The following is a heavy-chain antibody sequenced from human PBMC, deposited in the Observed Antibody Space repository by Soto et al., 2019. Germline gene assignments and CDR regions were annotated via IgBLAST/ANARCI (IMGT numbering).Heavy chain of an antibody. Sequence: QVQLQESGPGLVKPSETLSLTCTVSGGSISSYYWSWIRHPPGKGLEWIGYIYSSGSTNYNPSLKSRVTISVDTSKNQFSLKLSSVTAADTAVYYCARGGDYKYYFDYWGQGTLVTVSS. J-gene: IGHJ4*02. CDR3: ARGGDYKYYFDY. D-gene: IGHD4-17*01. CDR2: IYSSGST. V-gene: IGHV4-59*01. CDR1: GGSISSYY.